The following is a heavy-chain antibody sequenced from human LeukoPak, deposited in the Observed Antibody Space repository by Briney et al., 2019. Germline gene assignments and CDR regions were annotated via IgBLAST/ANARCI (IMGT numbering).Heavy chain of an antibody. CDR2: IRYDGSNK. CDR3: AKSGPYCSSTSCNYFDY. Sequence: GGSLRLSCAASGFTFSSYGMHWVRQAPGKGLEWVAFIRYDGSNKYYADSVKGRFTISRDDAKNSLYLQMNSLRVEDTALYYCAKSGPYCSSTSCNYFDYWGQGTLVTVSS. D-gene: IGHD2-2*01. J-gene: IGHJ4*02. CDR1: GFTFSSYG. V-gene: IGHV3-30*02.